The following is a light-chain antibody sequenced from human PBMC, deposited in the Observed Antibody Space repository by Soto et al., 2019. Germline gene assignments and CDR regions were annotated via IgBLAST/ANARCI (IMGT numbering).Light chain of an antibody. J-gene: IGKJ3*01. Sequence: EIVLTQSPGTLSLSPGERATLSCRASQSVSSSYLAWYQQKPGQAPRLLIYGASSRATGIPDRLRGSGYGTDFTLTISRLEPEDFAVYYCQQYGSSPPFTFGPGTKVDIK. V-gene: IGKV3-20*01. CDR1: QSVSSSY. CDR3: QQYGSSPPFT. CDR2: GAS.